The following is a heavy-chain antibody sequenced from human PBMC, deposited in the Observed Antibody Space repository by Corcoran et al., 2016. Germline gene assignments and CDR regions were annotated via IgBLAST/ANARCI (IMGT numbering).Heavy chain of an antibody. V-gene: IGHV3-73*02. J-gene: IGHJ5*02. CDR1: GFTFSGSA. Sequence: EVQLVESGGGLVQPGGSLKLSCAASGFTFSGSAMHWVRQASGKGLEWVGRIRSKANSYATAYAASVKGRFTISRDDSKNTAYLQMNSLKTEYTAVYYCLVPAATIVNWFDPWGQGTLVTVSS. CDR3: LVPAATIVNWFDP. CDR2: IRSKANSYAT. D-gene: IGHD2-2*01.